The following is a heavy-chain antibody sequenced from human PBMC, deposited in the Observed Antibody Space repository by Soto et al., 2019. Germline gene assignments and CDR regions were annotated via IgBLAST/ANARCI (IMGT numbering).Heavy chain of an antibody. J-gene: IGHJ5*02. CDR2: IYYSGST. D-gene: IGHD6-6*01. CDR3: ARPSGGQLLNWFDP. V-gene: IGHV4-39*01. Sequence: SETLSLTCTVSGGSISSSSYYWGWIRQPPGKGLEWIGSIYYSGSTYYNPSLKSRVTISVDTSKNQFSLKLSSVTAADTAVYYCARPSGGQLLNWFDPWGQGTLVTVSS. CDR1: GGSISSSSYY.